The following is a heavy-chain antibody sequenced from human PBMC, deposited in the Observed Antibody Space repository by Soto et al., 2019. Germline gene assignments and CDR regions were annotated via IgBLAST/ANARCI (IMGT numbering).Heavy chain of an antibody. CDR1: GGSISSGDYY. J-gene: IGHJ3*02. CDR3: ARKNGVLDAFDI. D-gene: IGHD4-17*01. V-gene: IGHV4-30-4*01. CDR2: IYYSGST. Sequence: SETLSLTCTVSGGSISSGDYYWSWIRQPPGKGLEWIGYIYYSGSTYYNPSLKSRVTISVDTSKNQFSLKLSSVTAADTAVYHCARKNGVLDAFDIWGQGTMVTVSS.